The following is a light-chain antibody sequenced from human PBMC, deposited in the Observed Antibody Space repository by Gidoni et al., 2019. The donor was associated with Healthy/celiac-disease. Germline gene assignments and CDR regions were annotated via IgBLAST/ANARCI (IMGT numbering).Light chain of an antibody. CDR1: SPNIGAGVD. Sequence: QSVLTQPPSVSGVPGQRVTISCTGSSPNIGAGVDVHWYQQPPGTAPKLLIYGNSKRPSGVPDRFSGSKSGTSASLAITGLQAEDEADYYCQAYDSSLSGHVVFGGGTKLTVL. CDR2: GNS. J-gene: IGLJ2*01. CDR3: QAYDSSLSGHVV. V-gene: IGLV1-40*01.